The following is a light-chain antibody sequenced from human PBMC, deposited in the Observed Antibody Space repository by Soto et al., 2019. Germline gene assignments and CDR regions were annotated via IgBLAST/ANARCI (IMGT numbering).Light chain of an antibody. Sequence: QSALTQPPSASGSPGQSVTISCTGTSSDVGGYNYVSWYQQHPGKAPKLIIFEVSKRPSGVPDRFSASKSGDTASLTVSGLQAEDEADYYCSSYAGSTNLVFGGGTKLTVL. V-gene: IGLV2-8*01. CDR1: SSDVGGYNY. CDR2: EVS. CDR3: SSYAGSTNLV. J-gene: IGLJ2*01.